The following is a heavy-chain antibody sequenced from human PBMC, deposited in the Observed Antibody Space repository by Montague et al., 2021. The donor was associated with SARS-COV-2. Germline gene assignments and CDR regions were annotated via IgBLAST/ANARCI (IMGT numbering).Heavy chain of an antibody. Sequence: CAISGDSVSSKSVAWNWIRQSPLRGLEWLGRTYYRSKWDSDYAESVKXXLVITPDTSKNQVSLQLNPVIPEDTAVYFCASSGITLTGLDAFDIWGQGTMVTVSS. CDR1: GDSVSSKSVA. J-gene: IGHJ3*02. V-gene: IGHV6-1*01. CDR3: ASSGITLTGLDAFDI. D-gene: IGHD3-9*01. CDR2: TYYRSKWDS.